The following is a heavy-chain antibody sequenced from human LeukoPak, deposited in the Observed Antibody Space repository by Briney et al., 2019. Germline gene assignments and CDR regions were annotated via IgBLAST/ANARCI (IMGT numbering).Heavy chain of an antibody. CDR2: ISAYNGNT. CDR1: GYTFTSYG. CDR3: ARRTGTTLDDAFDI. D-gene: IGHD1-7*01. Sequence: ASVKVSCKASGYTFTSYGISWVRQAPGQGLEWMGWISAYNGNTNYAQKLQGRVTMTTDTSTSTAYMELRSLRSDDTAVYYCARRTGTTLDDAFDIWGQGTMVTVSS. J-gene: IGHJ3*02. V-gene: IGHV1-18*01.